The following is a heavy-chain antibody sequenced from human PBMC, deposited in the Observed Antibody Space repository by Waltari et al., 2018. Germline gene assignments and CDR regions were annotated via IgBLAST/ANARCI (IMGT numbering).Heavy chain of an antibody. D-gene: IGHD6-19*01. CDR1: GYSISNGYY. CDR3: ARRVGWDENYFDF. V-gene: IGHV4-38-2*01. Sequence: QVQLQESGPGLVKPSETVSLTCAVSGYSISNGYYWGWIRQPPGQGLEWIATIYRSGSTYYNPSLKSRLTISVDMSKNQFSLKLTSVTAADTAVYYCARRVGWDENYFDFWGQGTLVTVSS. J-gene: IGHJ4*02. CDR2: IYRSGST.